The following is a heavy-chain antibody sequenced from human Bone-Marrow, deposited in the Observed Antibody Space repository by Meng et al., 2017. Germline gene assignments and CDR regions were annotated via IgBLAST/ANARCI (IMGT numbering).Heavy chain of an antibody. Sequence: QVRLQQWGAGRLKPSETLSPTGAVYGGSFSGYYWSWIRQPPGKGLEWIGEINHSGSTNYNPSLKSRVTISVDTSKNQFSLKLSSVTAADTAVYYCARAKRIYSGYGWWFDPWGQGTLVTVSS. CDR1: GGSFSGYY. CDR2: INHSGST. J-gene: IGHJ5*02. V-gene: IGHV4-34*01. D-gene: IGHD5-12*01. CDR3: ARAKRIYSGYGWWFDP.